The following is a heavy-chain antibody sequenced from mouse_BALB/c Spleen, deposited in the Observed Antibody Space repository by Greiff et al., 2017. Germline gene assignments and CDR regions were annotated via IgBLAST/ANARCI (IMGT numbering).Heavy chain of an antibody. D-gene: IGHD2-3*01. CDR1: GFTFSSFG. J-gene: IGHJ3*01. V-gene: IGHV5-17*02. CDR2: ISSGSSTI. CDR3: ARSDGWFAY. Sequence: EVMLVESGGGLVQPGGSRKLSCAASGFTFSSFGMHWVRQAPEKGLEWVAYISSGSSTIYYADTVKGRFTISRDNPKNTLFLQMTSLRSEDTAMYYCARSDGWFAYWGQGTLVTVSA.